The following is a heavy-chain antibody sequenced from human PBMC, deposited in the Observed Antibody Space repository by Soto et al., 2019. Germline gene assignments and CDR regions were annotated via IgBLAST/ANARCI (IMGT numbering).Heavy chain of an antibody. J-gene: IGHJ5*02. CDR1: GGTFSSYA. CDR2: IIPIFGTA. V-gene: IGHV1-69*13. CDR3: ARDALVSSSFSYNWFDP. D-gene: IGHD6-13*01. Sequence: ASVKVSCKASGGTFSSYAISWVRQAPGQGLEWMGGIIPIFGTANYAQKFQGRVTITADESTSTAYMELSSLRSEDTAVYYCARDALVSSSFSYNWFDPWGQGTLVTVS.